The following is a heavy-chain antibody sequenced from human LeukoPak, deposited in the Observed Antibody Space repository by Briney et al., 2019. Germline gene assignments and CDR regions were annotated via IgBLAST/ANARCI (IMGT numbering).Heavy chain of an antibody. J-gene: IGHJ4*02. CDR2: ISGSGGST. V-gene: IGHV3-23*01. Sequence: GGSLRLSCAASRFTFSNYGMTWVRQAPGKGLEWVSAISGSGGSTYYAESVKGRFTISRDNSKNTLYLQMNSLRADDTAVYYCARQVGPDYWGQGTLVTVSS. D-gene: IGHD1-26*01. CDR3: ARQVGPDY. CDR1: RFTFSNYG.